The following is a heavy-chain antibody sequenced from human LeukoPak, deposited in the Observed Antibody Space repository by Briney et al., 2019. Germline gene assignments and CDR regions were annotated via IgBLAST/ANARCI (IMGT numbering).Heavy chain of an antibody. CDR2: INHSGST. CDR1: GGSFSGYY. V-gene: IGHV4-34*01. D-gene: IGHD5-24*01. CDR3: ARHRRWLQLSYFDY. Sequence: PSETLSLTCAVYGGSFSGYYWSWIRQPPGKGLEWIGEINHSGSTNYNPSLKSRVTISVDTSKNQFSLKLSSVTAADTAVYYCARHRRWLQLSYFDYWGQGTLVTVSS. J-gene: IGHJ4*02.